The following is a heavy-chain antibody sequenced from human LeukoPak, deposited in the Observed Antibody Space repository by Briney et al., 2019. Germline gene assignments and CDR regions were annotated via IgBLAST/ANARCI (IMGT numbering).Heavy chain of an antibody. V-gene: IGHV1-18*01. CDR1: GYTFTSYG. CDR3: ARGGDYGDYRPYYFDY. D-gene: IGHD4-17*01. CDR2: ISAYNGNT. Sequence: ASVKVSCKASGYTFTSYGISWVRQAPGQGLEWMGWISAYNGNTNYAQKLQGRVTMTTDTSTSTAYMELRSLRSDDTAVYHCARGGDYGDYRPYYFDYWGQGTLVTVSS. J-gene: IGHJ4*02.